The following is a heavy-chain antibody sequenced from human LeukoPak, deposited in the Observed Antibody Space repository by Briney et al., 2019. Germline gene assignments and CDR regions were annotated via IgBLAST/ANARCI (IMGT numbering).Heavy chain of an antibody. CDR1: GFTFKRYA. CDR2: MSYEGNIS. J-gene: IGHJ4*02. D-gene: IGHD3-10*01. CDR3: TRGRSVYGSGSYSAY. V-gene: IGHV3-30*04. Sequence: GGSLRLSCAASGFTFKRYAMHWVRQAPGKGLEWLTIMSYEGNISYYADSVKGRFTISRDNSNDTLYLQMNSLRADDTAIYYCTRGRSVYGSGSYSAYWGQGTLVTVSS.